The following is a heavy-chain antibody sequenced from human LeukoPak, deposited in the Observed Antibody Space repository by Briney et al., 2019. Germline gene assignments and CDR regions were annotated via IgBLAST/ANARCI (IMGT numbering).Heavy chain of an antibody. J-gene: IGHJ4*02. CDR2: ISYDGNNK. CDR3: AKDRYYYGSGTYPLDY. V-gene: IGHV3-30*18. CDR1: GITFSSFG. D-gene: IGHD3-10*01. Sequence: GRSLRLSCAASGITFSSFGMHWARQAPGKGLEWLAIISYDGNNKYYADSVKGRFTISRDNSKNTVYLQMNSLRAEDTAVYYCAKDRYYYGSGTYPLDYWGRGTLVTVSS.